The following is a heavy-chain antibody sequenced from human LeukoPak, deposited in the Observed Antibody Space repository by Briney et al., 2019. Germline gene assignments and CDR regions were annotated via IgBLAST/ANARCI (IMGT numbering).Heavy chain of an antibody. D-gene: IGHD5-24*01. CDR1: GFTFSDYS. CDR2: VDHNAAGT. V-gene: IGHV3-23*01. J-gene: IGHJ6*02. CDR3: AKACLVATTPGRGMDV. Sequence: GGSLRLSCAASGFTFSDYSMSWVRQAPGKGLEWVAAVDHNAAGTYYADSVKGRFTISRDNSRNTMYLQMNSLTAEDTAVYYCAKACLVATTPGRGMDVWGQGTTVAVSS.